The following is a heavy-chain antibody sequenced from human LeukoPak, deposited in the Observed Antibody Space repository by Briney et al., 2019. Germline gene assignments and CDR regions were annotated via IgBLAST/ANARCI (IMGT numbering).Heavy chain of an antibody. CDR1: GGTFSSYA. V-gene: IGHV1-69*01. CDR2: TIPIFGTA. J-gene: IGHJ6*03. D-gene: IGHD6-19*01. Sequence: SVKVSCKASGGTFSSYAISWVRQAPGQGLEWMGGTIPIFGTANYAQKFQGRVTITADESTSTAYMELSSLRSEDTAVYYCASPEGGAVAGHGYYYYYMDVWGKGTTVAVSS. CDR3: ASPEGGAVAGHGYYYYYMDV.